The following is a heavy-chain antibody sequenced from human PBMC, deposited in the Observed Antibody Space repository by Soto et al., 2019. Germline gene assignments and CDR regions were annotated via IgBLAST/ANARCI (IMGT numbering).Heavy chain of an antibody. CDR3: AKATGWRGYWSSASCFHDAFDV. J-gene: IGHJ3*01. CDR2: ISYDGNNK. CDR1: GFTFSGHG. D-gene: IGHD2-2*01. Sequence: QVQLVEYGGGVVQPGRSLRLSCAASGFTFSGHGMHWVRQAPGGGLEWVALISYDGNNKDYADSVKGRFSISRDDSSDTVFLQMNSLRPEDTVVYYCAKATGWRGYWSSASCFHDAFDVWGQITKVTVS. V-gene: IGHV3-30*18.